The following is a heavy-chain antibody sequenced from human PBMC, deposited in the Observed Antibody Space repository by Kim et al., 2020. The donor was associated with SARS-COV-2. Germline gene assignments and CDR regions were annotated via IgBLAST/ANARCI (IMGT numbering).Heavy chain of an antibody. CDR3: ARGFEAAWAFDP. Sequence: ASVKVSCKASGYSLSSYAIHWVRQAPGQRLEWMGWINVGNGNTRYSQNFQGRVTITRDTSRDTSASTATAYMELSSLRSEDTAVFYCARGFEAAWAFDPW. J-gene: IGHJ5*02. D-gene: IGHD3-10*01. CDR1: GYSLSSYA. V-gene: IGHV1-3*01. CDR2: INVGNGNT.